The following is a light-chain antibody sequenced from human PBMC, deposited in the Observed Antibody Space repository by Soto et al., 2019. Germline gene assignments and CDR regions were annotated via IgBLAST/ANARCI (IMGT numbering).Light chain of an antibody. Sequence: EIVLTQSPGTLSLSPGERATLSCRASQSVSSSYLAWYQQKPGQAPRLLIYGASNRATGIPARFSGSGSGTDFTLTISSLEPEDSAVYYCQQRNMWPITFGQGTRLEIK. CDR1: QSVSSSY. CDR2: GAS. V-gene: IGKV3D-20*02. CDR3: QQRNMWPIT. J-gene: IGKJ5*01.